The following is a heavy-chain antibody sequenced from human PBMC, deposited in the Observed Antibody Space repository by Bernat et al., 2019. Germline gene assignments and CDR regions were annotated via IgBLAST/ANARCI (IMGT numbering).Heavy chain of an antibody. V-gene: IGHV3-66*01. J-gene: IGHJ4*02. CDR1: GITVSSNC. CDR2: FYSNGET. D-gene: IGHD5-18*01. CDR3: ASGVDTSLVRPSYFHY. Sequence: EVQLVESGGGLVQPGGSLRLSCAASGITVSSNCMSWVRQAPGRGLEWVSAFYSNGETHYADSVKGRFTISRDNPKNTLYLQMNSLRAEDTAVYYCASGVDTSLVRPSYFHYWGQGTLVTVSS.